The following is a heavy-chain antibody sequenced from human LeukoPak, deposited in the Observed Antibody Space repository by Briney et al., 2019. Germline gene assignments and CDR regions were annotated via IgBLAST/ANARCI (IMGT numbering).Heavy chain of an antibody. Sequence: KPSETLSLTCAVYGGSFSGYYWSWIRQPPGKGLEWIGEINHSGSTNYNPSLKSRVTISVDTSKNQFSLKLSSVTAADTAVYYCAREGKDYVWGSYRLFDYWGQGTLVTVSS. CDR1: GGSFSGYY. V-gene: IGHV4-34*01. D-gene: IGHD3-16*01. CDR2: INHSGST. J-gene: IGHJ4*02. CDR3: AREGKDYVWGSYRLFDY.